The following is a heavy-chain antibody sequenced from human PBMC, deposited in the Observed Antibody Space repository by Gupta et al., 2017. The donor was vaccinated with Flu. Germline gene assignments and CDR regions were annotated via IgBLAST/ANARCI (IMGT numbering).Heavy chain of an antibody. J-gene: IGHJ4*02. CDR2: INQDGSTE. V-gene: IGHV3-7*01. Sequence: EVQLVESGGGLVQPGVSLRLSCAASGFTFSDSWMNWVRQAPGKGLEWVANINQDGSTENYVDSLKGRFTVSRDNAKNSLYLQMDSLRAEDTAVYFCARNRGWEQFDYWGQGTLVTVSS. CDR1: GFTFSDSW. D-gene: IGHD5-24*01. CDR3: ARNRGWEQFDY.